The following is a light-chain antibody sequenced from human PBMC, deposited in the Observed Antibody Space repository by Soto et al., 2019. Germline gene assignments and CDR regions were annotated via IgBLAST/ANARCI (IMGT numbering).Light chain of an antibody. J-gene: IGKJ1*01. CDR2: DAS. V-gene: IGKV3D-11*01. Sequence: EIVMTQSPAILSVSPGETGTLSCRASQDIGTKLAWYQQKPGQAPRLLMYDASKRATGIPARFSGSGSGTDFTLTISSLEPEDFAVYYCQQRDIWPWTFGQGTQGGYQ. CDR3: QQRDIWPWT. CDR1: QDIGTK.